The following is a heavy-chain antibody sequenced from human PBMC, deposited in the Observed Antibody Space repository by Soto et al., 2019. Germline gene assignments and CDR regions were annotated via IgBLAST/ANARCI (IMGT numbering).Heavy chain of an antibody. D-gene: IGHD2-8*01. J-gene: IGHJ5*02. V-gene: IGHV5-51*01. CDR3: ARLIGYCSNGVCYTNPNWFDP. CDR2: INPSDSDT. CDR1: GYSFSNYW. Sequence: PGESLKISCKGSGYSFSNYWIGWVRQMPGKGLEWMGIINPSDSDTRCNPSFQGQVAMSADKSISTAYLQWSSLKDSDTAMYYCARLIGYCSNGVCYTNPNWFDPWAQGTQVTVSS.